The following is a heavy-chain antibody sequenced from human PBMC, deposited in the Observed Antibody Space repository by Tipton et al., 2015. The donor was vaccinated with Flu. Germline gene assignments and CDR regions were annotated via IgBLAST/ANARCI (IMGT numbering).Heavy chain of an antibody. Sequence: QMQLVQSGAEVKKPGSSVKVSCKASGSTFSSYAISWVRQAPGQGLEWMGGLITIFGTANYAQKFQGRDTITADESTSTAYMELSSVRSEDTAVYYCAGVAGAAAGTSYYFDYWGQGTLVTVSS. CDR2: LITIFGTA. D-gene: IGHD6-13*01. J-gene: IGHJ4*02. V-gene: IGHV1-69*01. CDR3: AGVAGAAAGTSYYFDY. CDR1: GSTFSSYA.